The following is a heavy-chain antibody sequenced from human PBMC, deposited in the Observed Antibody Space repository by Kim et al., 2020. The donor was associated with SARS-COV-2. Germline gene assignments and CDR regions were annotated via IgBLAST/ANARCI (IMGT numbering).Heavy chain of an antibody. Sequence: SVKVSCKASGGTFSSYAISWVRQAPGQGLEWMGGIIPIFGTANYAQKFQGRVTITADESTSTAYMELSSLRSEDTAVYYCASYKGYSVAEYYFDYWGQGTLVTVSS. V-gene: IGHV1-69*13. CDR1: GGTFSSYA. J-gene: IGHJ4*02. CDR3: ASYKGYSVAEYYFDY. D-gene: IGHD6-19*01. CDR2: IIPIFGTA.